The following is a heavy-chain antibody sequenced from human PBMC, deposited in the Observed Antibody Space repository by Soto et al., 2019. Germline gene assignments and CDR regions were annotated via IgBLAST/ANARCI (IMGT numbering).Heavy chain of an antibody. CDR3: ATLPDYYDSSGYYYHP. CDR2: IVVGSGNT. Sequence: GASVKVSCKASGFTFTSSAVQWVRQARGQRLEWIGWIVVGSGNTNYAQKFQERVTITRDMSTSTAYMELSSLRSEDTAVYYCATLPDYYDSSGYYYHPWGQGTMVTVSS. CDR1: GFTFTSSA. D-gene: IGHD3-22*01. V-gene: IGHV1-58*01. J-gene: IGHJ3*01.